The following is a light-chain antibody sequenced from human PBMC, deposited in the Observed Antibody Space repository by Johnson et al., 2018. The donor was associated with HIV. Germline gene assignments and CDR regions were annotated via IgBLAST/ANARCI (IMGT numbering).Light chain of an antibody. J-gene: IGLJ1*01. Sequence: QSVLTQPPSVSAAPGQKVTISCSGSSSNIGNNDVSWYQQLPGTAPKLLIYDNNKRPSGIPDRFSGSKSGTSATLGITRLQPGDEADYYCGTWGFFGTGTKVTVL. V-gene: IGLV1-51*01. CDR1: SSNIGNND. CDR3: GTWGF. CDR2: DNN.